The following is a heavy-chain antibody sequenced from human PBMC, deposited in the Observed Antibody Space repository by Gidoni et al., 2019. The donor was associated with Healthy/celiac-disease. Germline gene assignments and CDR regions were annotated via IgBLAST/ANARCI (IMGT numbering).Heavy chain of an antibody. J-gene: IGHJ6*03. CDR3: ASGTTVTTYYYYYYMDV. CDR1: GGSISSGGYY. D-gene: IGHD4-17*01. CDR2: IYYSGST. V-gene: IGHV4-31*03. Sequence: QVQLQESGPGLVKPSQTLSLTCTVPGGSISSGGYYWSWIRQHPGKGLEWIGYIYYSGSTYYNPSLKSRVTISVDTSKNQFSLKLSSVTAADTAVYYCASGTTVTTYYYYYYMDVWGKGTTVTVSS.